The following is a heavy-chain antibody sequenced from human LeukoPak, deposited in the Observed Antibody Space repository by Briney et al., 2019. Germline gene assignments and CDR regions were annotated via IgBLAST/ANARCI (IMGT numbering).Heavy chain of an antibody. J-gene: IGHJ5*02. CDR2: INHSGST. CDR1: GGSFSGYY. Sequence: PSETLSLTCAVYGGSFSGYYWSWIRQPPGKGLEWIGEINHSGSTNYNPSLKSRVTISVDTSKNQFSLKLSSVTAADTAVYYCARDVQVPAASWFDPWGQGTLVTVSS. V-gene: IGHV4-34*01. CDR3: ARDVQVPAASWFDP. D-gene: IGHD2-2*01.